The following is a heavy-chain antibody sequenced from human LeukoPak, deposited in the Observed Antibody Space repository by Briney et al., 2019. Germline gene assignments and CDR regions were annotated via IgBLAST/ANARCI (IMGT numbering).Heavy chain of an antibody. Sequence: GGSLRLSCAASGFTFSSYGMSWVRQPPGKGLEWVSTISGIGDNTYYADSVKGRFTISRDNSKNTLYLQRNSLRADDTAVYYCARDGYNPALFYMDVWGKGTRVTVSS. CDR1: GFTFSSYG. CDR2: ISGIGDNT. V-gene: IGHV3-23*01. CDR3: ARDGYNPALFYMDV. J-gene: IGHJ6*03. D-gene: IGHD5-24*01.